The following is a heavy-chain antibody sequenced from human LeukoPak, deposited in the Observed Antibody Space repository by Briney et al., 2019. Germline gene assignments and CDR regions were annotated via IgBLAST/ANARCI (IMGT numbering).Heavy chain of an antibody. Sequence: GGSLRLSCAASGFTFSSYEMNWVRQAPGKGLEWASYISSSGSTIYYADSVKGRFTISRDNAKNSLYLQMNSLRAEDTAVYYCARDMATIITYYYYGMDVWGQGATVTVSS. CDR2: ISSSGSTI. V-gene: IGHV3-48*03. J-gene: IGHJ6*02. CDR3: ARDMATIITYYYYGMDV. CDR1: GFTFSSYE. D-gene: IGHD5-12*01.